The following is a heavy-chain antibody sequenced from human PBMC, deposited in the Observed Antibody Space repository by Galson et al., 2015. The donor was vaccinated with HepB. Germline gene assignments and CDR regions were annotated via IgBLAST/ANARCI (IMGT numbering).Heavy chain of an antibody. V-gene: IGHV1-46*03. CDR2: INPSGGST. CDR3: ARHSLVVVAAQGPSRNNWFDP. CDR1: RYTFTSYY. D-gene: IGHD2-15*01. Sequence: SVKVSCKASRYTFTSYYMHWVRQAPGQGLEWMGIINPSGGSTTYAQKFQGRVTMTRDTSTSTVYMELSSLRSEDTAVYYCARHSLVVVAAQGPSRNNWFDPWGQGTLVTVSS. J-gene: IGHJ5*02.